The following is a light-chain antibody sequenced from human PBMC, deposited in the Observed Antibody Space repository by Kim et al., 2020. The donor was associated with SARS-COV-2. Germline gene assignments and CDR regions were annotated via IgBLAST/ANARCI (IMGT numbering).Light chain of an antibody. CDR3: QQSYSTPWT. Sequence: ASVGDRVTITCRASQYISSFVNWYQQKPGKPPRLLIFGTSNLQGGVPSRFSGSGAGSDCTLTISSLQLEDFATYYCQQSYSTPWTFGQGTKVDIK. V-gene: IGKV1-39*01. CDR1: QYISSF. CDR2: GTS. J-gene: IGKJ1*01.